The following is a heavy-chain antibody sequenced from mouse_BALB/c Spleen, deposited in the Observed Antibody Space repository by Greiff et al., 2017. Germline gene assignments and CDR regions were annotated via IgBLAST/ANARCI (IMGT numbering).Heavy chain of an antibody. Sequence: EVQLQESGGGLVKPGGSLKLSCAASGFTFSSYTMSWVRQTPEKRLEWVATISSGGSYTYYPDSVKGRFTISRDNAKNTLYLQMSSLKSEDTAMYYCTRSGGYGNYAMDYWGQGTSVTVSS. CDR1: GFTFSSYT. D-gene: IGHD2-10*02. V-gene: IGHV5-6-4*01. J-gene: IGHJ4*01. CDR3: TRSGGYGNYAMDY. CDR2: ISSGGSYT.